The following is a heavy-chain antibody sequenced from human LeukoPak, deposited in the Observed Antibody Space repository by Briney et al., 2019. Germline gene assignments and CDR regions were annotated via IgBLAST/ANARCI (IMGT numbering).Heavy chain of an antibody. J-gene: IGHJ4*02. CDR1: AYTFTGYY. CDR3: ARDGVRGVIEGNNFDH. V-gene: IGHV1-2*02. Sequence: ASVKVFSKSSAYTFTGYYMHCVRHPTGQGLEWMGWINPHSGGTNYAQKFQGRVTMTRDTTISTAYMELSRLRSDDTAVYYCARDGVRGVIEGNNFDHWGQGTLVTVSS. CDR2: INPHSGGT. D-gene: IGHD3-10*01.